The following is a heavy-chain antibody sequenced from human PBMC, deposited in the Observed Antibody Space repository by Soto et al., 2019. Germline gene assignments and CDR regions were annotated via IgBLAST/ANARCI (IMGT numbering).Heavy chain of an antibody. CDR1: GGTFSSYA. CDR2: IIHIFGTA. J-gene: IGHJ6*02. V-gene: IGHV1-69*13. Sequence: AAVKVSCKASGGTFSSYAISLVRQAPGHGLEGRGGIIHIFGTANYAQKFHSRVTITADESTSTAYMELSSVRSEETAVYYCAAAGKDCSSTSCYVAEYYYYYYGMDVWGQGTTVTVSS. CDR3: AAAGKDCSSTSCYVAEYYYYYYGMDV. D-gene: IGHD2-2*01.